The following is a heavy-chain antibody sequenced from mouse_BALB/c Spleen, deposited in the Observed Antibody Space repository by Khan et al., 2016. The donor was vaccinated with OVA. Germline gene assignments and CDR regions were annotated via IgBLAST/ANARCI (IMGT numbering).Heavy chain of an antibody. CDR3: ARSPYGNFAY. Sequence: DVHLVESGGGLVKPGGSLKLSCAASGFTFSTFAMSWVRQTPEKRLEWVATISSDGDYTYYPDNVTGRFTISRDNAKNTLYRQMSSLRSEDTAMYYCARSPYGNFAYWGQGTLVTVSA. J-gene: IGHJ3*01. D-gene: IGHD2-1*01. CDR2: ISSDGDYT. CDR1: GFTFSTFA. V-gene: IGHV5-9-3*01.